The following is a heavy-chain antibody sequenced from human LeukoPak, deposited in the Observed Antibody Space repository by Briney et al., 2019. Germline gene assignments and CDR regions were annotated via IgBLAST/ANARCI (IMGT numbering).Heavy chain of an antibody. CDR2: ISSSGNTI. D-gene: IGHD6-19*01. J-gene: IGHJ4*02. CDR1: GFTFSSYG. Sequence: GGSLRLSCAASGFTFSSYGMNWVRQAPGKGLEWASYISSSGNTIYYADSVKGRLTISRDSAKNSLYLHMDSLRDEDTAVYYCARRSSGWSLDYWGQGTLVTVSS. CDR3: ARRSSGWSLDY. V-gene: IGHV3-48*02.